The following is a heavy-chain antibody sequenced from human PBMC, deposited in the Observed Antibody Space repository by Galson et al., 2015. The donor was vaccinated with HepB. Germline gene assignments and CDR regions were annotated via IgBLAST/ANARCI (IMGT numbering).Heavy chain of an antibody. V-gene: IGHV1-69*06. Sequence: SVKVSCKASEGSFSNYAISWVRQAPGQGLEWMGGFVPLSRAPTYAQKLQGRVTITADKSTSTAYMELSSLRSEDTAVYYCARDEGLRGVIDTWGPGTLVTVSS. J-gene: IGHJ5*02. D-gene: IGHD3-10*01. CDR1: EGSFSNYA. CDR3: ARDEGLRGVIDT. CDR2: FVPLSRAP.